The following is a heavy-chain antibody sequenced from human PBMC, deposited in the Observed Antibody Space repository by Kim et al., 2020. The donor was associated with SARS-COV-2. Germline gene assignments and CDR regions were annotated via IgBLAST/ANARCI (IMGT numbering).Heavy chain of an antibody. Sequence: SETLSLTCTVSGASIGSHGYFWAWIRQPPGRGLEWIGSLSYSGRRYYNPSLERRITTSLDTSKTQFSLRLTSVTAADTAVYHCARLSAFTGSYMAYYFD. V-gene: IGHV4-39*01. D-gene: IGHD3-10*01. CDR3: ARLSAFTGSYMAYYFD. CDR1: GASIGSHGYF. J-gene: IGHJ4*01. CDR2: LSYSGRR.